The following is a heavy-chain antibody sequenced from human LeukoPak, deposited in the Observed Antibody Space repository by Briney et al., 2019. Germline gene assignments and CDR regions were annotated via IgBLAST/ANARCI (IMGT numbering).Heavy chain of an antibody. D-gene: IGHD1-14*01. CDR2: IIPIFGTA. CDR3: ARGSSLVFRAFDI. Sequence: AAVKVSCKASGGTFSNYAISWVRQAPGQGLEWMGGIIPIFGTANYAQKFQGRVTITAAKSTSTAYMELSSLRSEDTAVYYCARGSSLVFRAFDIWGQGTMVTVSS. CDR1: GGTFSNYA. V-gene: IGHV1-69*06. J-gene: IGHJ3*02.